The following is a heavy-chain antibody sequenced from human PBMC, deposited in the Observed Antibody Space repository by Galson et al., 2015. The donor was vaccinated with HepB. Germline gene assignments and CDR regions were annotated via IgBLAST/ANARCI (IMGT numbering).Heavy chain of an antibody. V-gene: IGHV3-33*01. J-gene: IGHJ4*02. CDR3: ARESLPWGSDFYEDY. CDR1: GFTFSSYG. CDR2: IWYDGSNK. D-gene: IGHD2/OR15-2a*01. Sequence: SLRLSCAASGFTFSSYGMHWVRQAPGKGLEWVAVIWYDGSNKYYADSVKGRFTISRDNSKNTLYLQMNSLRAEDTAVYYCARESLPWGSDFYEDYWGQGTLVTVSS.